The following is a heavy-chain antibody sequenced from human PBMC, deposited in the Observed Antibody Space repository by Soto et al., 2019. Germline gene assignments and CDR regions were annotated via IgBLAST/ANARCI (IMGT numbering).Heavy chain of an antibody. CDR1: GFTFNNFA. Sequence: GGSLRLSCAASGFTFNNFAMNWVRQAPGKGLEWVSSISGSGGTTYYEDSVKGRFTISRDNSKNTLFLVMNSLRAEDSAVYYCAKAGFNDFCRDSSYYHFYGMDVWGQGTTVTVSS. CDR2: ISGSGGTT. CDR3: AKAGFNDFCRDSSYYHFYGMDV. D-gene: IGHD3-3*01. J-gene: IGHJ6*02. V-gene: IGHV3-23*01.